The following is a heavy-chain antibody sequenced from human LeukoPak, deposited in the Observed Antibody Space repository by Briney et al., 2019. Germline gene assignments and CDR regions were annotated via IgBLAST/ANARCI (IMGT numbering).Heavy chain of an antibody. CDR2: IYYSGST. V-gene: IGHV4-59*01. J-gene: IGHJ3*02. CDR1: GGSISSYY. CDR3: ARSGVDYTYDAFDI. D-gene: IGHD4-11*01. Sequence: PAETLSLTCTVSGGSISSYYWSWIRQPPGKGLEWIGYIYYSGSTNYTPSLKSRVTISVDTSKDQFSLKLSSVTAADTAVYYCARSGVDYTYDAFDIWGQGTMVTVS.